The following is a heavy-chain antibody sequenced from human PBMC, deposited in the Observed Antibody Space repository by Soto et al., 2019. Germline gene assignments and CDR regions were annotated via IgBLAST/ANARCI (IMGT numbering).Heavy chain of an antibody. D-gene: IGHD6-6*01. CDR2: NYYSGIT. CDR1: GGSISSGGYY. V-gene: IGHV4-31*03. CDR3: ARGSSIAGLYYGMDV. Sequence: TCTVSGGSISSGGYYWTWIRQHPGKGLEWIGYNYYSGITYYNPSLKSRVTISLDTSKNQFSLKLSSVTAADTAVYYCARGSSIAGLYYGMDVWGQGTTVTV. J-gene: IGHJ6*02.